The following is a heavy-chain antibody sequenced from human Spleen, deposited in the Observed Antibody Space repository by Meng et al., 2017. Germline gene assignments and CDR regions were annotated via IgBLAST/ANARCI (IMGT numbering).Heavy chain of an antibody. CDR3: AREKSPGHFDY. J-gene: IGHJ4*02. CDR2: INCYTSGT. V-gene: IGHV1-46*01. CDR1: GYTFTDFY. Sequence: QVQLVQSGAEVMKPGASLKVSCKTSGYTFTDFYVHWVRQAPGQGLEWLGTINCYTSGTAYARKFQGRITLTRDTSTTTVYMDLGSLGSDDTAFYYCAREKSPGHFDYFGQGILVTVSS.